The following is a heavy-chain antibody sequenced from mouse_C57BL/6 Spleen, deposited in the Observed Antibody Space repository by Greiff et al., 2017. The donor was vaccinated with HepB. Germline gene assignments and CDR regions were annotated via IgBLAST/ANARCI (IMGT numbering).Heavy chain of an antibody. CDR1: GFSLTSYG. D-gene: IGHD2-4*01. V-gene: IGHV2-6-1*01. J-gene: IGHJ3*01. CDR3: ARHGDYDGGFAY. CDR2: IWSDGST. Sequence: QVQLKESGPGLVAPSQSLSITCTVSGFSLTSYGLHWVRQPPGKGLEWLVVIWSDGSTTYNSALKSRLSISKDNSKSQVFLKMNSLQTDDTAMYYCARHGDYDGGFAYWGQGTLVTVSA.